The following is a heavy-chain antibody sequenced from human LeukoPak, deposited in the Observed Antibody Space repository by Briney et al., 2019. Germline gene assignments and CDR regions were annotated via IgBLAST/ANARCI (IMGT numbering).Heavy chain of an antibody. CDR1: DGSISGNY. D-gene: IGHD3-10*01. CDR3: ARRRVTFDP. Sequence: PSETLCLTCTVSDGSISGNYWSWIRQPPGKGLDWIGYMYNKGDTNSNPSLKSRVTMSLDTSNNQFSLRLSSVTAADAAVYYCARRRVTFDPWGQGIMVTVSS. CDR2: MYNKGDT. J-gene: IGHJ5*02. V-gene: IGHV4-59*01.